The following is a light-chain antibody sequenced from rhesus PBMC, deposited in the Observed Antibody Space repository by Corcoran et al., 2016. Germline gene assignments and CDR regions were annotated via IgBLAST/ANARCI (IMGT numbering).Light chain of an antibody. Sequence: EIVMTQSPATLSLPPGERATLPCRASQSVSSYVAWYQQKPEQAPGLLICGASSRATGIPDGFSGSGSGTNVTLIISSLEPEDLGVYYCQQYNNWKTFGQGTKVEIK. CDR2: GAS. CDR1: QSVSSY. J-gene: IGKJ1*01. V-gene: IGKV3S9*01. CDR3: QQYNNWKT.